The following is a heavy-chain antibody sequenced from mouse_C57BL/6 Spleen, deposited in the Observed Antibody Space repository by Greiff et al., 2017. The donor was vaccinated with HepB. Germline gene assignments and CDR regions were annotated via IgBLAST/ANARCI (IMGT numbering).Heavy chain of an antibody. CDR2: IRNKANNHAT. D-gene: IGHD2-3*01. J-gene: IGHJ2*01. CDR3: TRGGYYVPLFDY. V-gene: IGHV6-6*01. Sequence: EVMLVESGGGLVQPGGSMKLSCAASGFTFSDAWMDWVRQSPEKGLEWVAEIRNKANNHATYYAESVKGRFTISRDDSKSSVYLQMNSLRAEDTGIYYCTRGGYYVPLFDYWGQGTTLTVSS. CDR1: GFTFSDAW.